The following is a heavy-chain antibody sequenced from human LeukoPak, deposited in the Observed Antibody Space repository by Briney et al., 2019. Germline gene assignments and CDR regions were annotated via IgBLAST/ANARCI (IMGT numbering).Heavy chain of an antibody. CDR2: INPNSGGT. V-gene: IGHV1-2*06. D-gene: IGHD2-8*01. J-gene: IGHJ6*02. CDR1: GYTFTGYY. Sequence: ASVKVSCKASGYTFTGYYMHWVRQAPGQGLEWMGRINPNSGGTNYAQKFQGRVTMTRDTSISTAYMELSRLRSDDTAVYYCASHQCDGYCTPRDYYGMDVWGQGTTVTVSS. CDR3: ASHQCDGYCTPRDYYGMDV.